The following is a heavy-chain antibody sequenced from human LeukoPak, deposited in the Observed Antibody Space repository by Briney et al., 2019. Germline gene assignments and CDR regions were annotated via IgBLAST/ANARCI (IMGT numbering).Heavy chain of an antibody. V-gene: IGHV4-4*07. D-gene: IGHD5-12*01. CDR2: IYTSGST. CDR1: GGSISSYY. Sequence: PSETLSLTCTVSGGSISSYYWSWIRQPAGKGLEWIGRIYTSGSTNYNPSLKSRVPMSVDTSKNQFSLKLSSVTAADTAVYYCARDLYKYSGYDLAWFDPWGQGTLVTVSS. J-gene: IGHJ5*02. CDR3: ARDLYKYSGYDLAWFDP.